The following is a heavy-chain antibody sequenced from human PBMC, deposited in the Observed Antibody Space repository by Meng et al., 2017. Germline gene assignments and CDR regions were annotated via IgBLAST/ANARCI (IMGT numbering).Heavy chain of an antibody. J-gene: IGHJ4*02. V-gene: IGHV3-21*01. D-gene: IGHD3-22*01. Sequence: GGSLRLSCAASGFTFSSYSMNWVRQAPGKGLEWVSSISSSSSYIYYADSVKGRFTISRDNAKNSLYLQMNSLRAEDTAVYYCARDSGSGYYQYYFDYWGQGTLVTGSS. CDR1: GFTFSSYS. CDR2: ISSSSSYI. CDR3: ARDSGSGYYQYYFDY.